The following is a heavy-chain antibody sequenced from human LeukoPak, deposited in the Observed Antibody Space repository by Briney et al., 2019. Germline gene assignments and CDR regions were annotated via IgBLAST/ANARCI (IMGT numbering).Heavy chain of an antibody. Sequence: GGSLRLSCAVSGFTFSSYEMNWVRQAPGKGLEWVSYISSSGTYIYYADSVKGRFTISRDNAKSSLYLQMNSLRAEDTGVYYCARGRGVVATTTQGDWGQGTLVTVSS. CDR3: ARGRGVVATTTQGD. CDR2: ISSSGTYI. D-gene: IGHD1-26*01. CDR1: GFTFSSYE. V-gene: IGHV3-48*03. J-gene: IGHJ4*02.